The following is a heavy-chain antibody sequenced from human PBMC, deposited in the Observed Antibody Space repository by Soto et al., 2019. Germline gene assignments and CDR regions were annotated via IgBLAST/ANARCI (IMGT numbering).Heavy chain of an antibody. CDR3: ARPQYSYGSWDDYYGMDV. V-gene: IGHV5-51*01. CDR2: IYPGDSDT. D-gene: IGHD5-18*01. Sequence: GESLKISCKGSGYSFTSYWIGWVRQMPGKGLEWMGIIYPGDSDTRYSPSFQGQVTISADKSISTAYLQWSSLKASDTAMYYWARPQYSYGSWDDYYGMDVWGQWTTVTVSS. CDR1: GYSFTSYW. J-gene: IGHJ6*02.